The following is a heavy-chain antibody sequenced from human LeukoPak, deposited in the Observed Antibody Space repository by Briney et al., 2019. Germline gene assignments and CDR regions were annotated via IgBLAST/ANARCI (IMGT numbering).Heavy chain of an antibody. Sequence: SQTLSLTCAISGDSVSNNIAAWTWIRQSPSRGLEWLGRTYYRSTRYNDYAVSVRGRITVNPDTSKNQFSLHLNSVTPEDTAVYYCARRLTQYDCFDPWGQGILVTVSS. J-gene: IGHJ5*02. CDR2: TYYRSTRYN. CDR3: ARRLTQYDCFDP. V-gene: IGHV6-1*01. CDR1: GDSVSNNIAA. D-gene: IGHD2-2*01.